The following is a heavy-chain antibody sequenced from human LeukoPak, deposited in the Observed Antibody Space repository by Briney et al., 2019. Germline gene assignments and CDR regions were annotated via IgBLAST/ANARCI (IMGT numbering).Heavy chain of an antibody. D-gene: IGHD5-18*01. CDR3: ARALVTASAPNY. CDR1: DGSVSSNTYY. V-gene: IGHV4-61*01. Sequence: SETLSLTCTVSDGSVSSNTYYWSWIRQPPGKGLEWIGYIHYSGGTKYDPSLKSRVTISVDTSKNQFSLNLSSVTAADTAVYYCARALVTASAPNYWGQGTLVTVSS. J-gene: IGHJ4*02. CDR2: IHYSGGT.